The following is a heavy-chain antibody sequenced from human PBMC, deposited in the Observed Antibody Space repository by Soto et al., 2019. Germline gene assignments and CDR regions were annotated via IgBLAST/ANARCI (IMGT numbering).Heavy chain of an antibody. CDR3: AGQYSSSSVEF. D-gene: IGHD6-6*01. Sequence: GGSLRLSCATSGFTFSDYYMNWIRQAPGKGLEWVSYISSGAITIYYADSVKGRFTISRDNAKNSLYLQMNSLRAEDTAVYYCAGQYSSSSVEFWGQGTLVTVSS. J-gene: IGHJ4*02. V-gene: IGHV3-11*01. CDR2: ISSGAITI. CDR1: GFTFSDYY.